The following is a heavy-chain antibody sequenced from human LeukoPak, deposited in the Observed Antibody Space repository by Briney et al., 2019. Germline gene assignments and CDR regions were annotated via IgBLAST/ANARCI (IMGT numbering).Heavy chain of an antibody. CDR2: VWSDGRNK. J-gene: IGHJ5*02. V-gene: IGHV3-33*08. D-gene: IGHD6-19*01. Sequence: GRSLRLSCAASGFTFSSYAMHWVRQAPGKGLEWVAVVWSDGRNKYYADSVKGRFTISRDNSKNILYLQVNSLRAEDTAVYFCARDRLYGSGWHNQPPDAWGQGTLVTVSS. CDR1: GFTFSSYA. CDR3: ARDRLYGSGWHNQPPDA.